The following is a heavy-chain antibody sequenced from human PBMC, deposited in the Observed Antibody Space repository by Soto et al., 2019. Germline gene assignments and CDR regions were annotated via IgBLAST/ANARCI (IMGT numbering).Heavy chain of an antibody. V-gene: IGHV2-70*01. CDR1: GFSLSTSGMC. D-gene: IGHD3-22*01. CDR3: ARMGVMIVVDNYYYYGMDV. CDR2: IDWDDDK. J-gene: IGHJ6*02. Sequence: SGPTLVNPTQTLTLTCTFSGFSLSTSGMCVSWIRQPPGKALEWLALIDWDDDKYYSTSLKTRRTISKDTSKNQVVLTMTNMDPVDTATYYCARMGVMIVVDNYYYYGMDVWGQGTTVTVSS.